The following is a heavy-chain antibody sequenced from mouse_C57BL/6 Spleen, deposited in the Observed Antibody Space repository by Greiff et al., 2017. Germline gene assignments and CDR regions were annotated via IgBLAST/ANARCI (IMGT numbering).Heavy chain of an antibody. CDR3: ARGTTAPYWYFDV. J-gene: IGHJ1*03. CDR1: GFTFSDYG. D-gene: IGHD1-2*01. V-gene: IGHV5-17*01. Sequence: EVQGVESGGGLVKPGGSLKLSCAASGFTFSDYGMHWVRQAPEKGLEWVAYISSGSSTIYYADTVKGRFTIPRDNAKNTLFLQMTSLRSEDTAMYYCARGTTAPYWYFDVWGTGTTVTVSS. CDR2: ISSGSSTI.